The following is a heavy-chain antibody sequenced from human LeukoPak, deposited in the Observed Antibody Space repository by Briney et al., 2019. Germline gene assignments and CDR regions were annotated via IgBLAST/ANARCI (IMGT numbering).Heavy chain of an antibody. CDR2: MSPNSGNT. Sequence: GASVKVSCKASGYTFTNYDINWVRQATGQGLEWMGWMSPNSGNTGYAQKFQGRVSMTRNTSISTAYMELSSLRSEDAAVYYCARGIGSTTVTTLEYYFDYWGQGTLVTVSS. V-gene: IGHV1-8*01. J-gene: IGHJ4*02. CDR1: GYTFTNYD. D-gene: IGHD4-17*01. CDR3: ARGIGSTTVTTLEYYFDY.